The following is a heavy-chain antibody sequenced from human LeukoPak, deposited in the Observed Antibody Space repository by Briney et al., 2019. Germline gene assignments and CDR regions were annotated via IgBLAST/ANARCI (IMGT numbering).Heavy chain of an antibody. J-gene: IGHJ4*02. Sequence: SEPLSLTCTVSGGSISSSSYYWGWIRQPPGKGLEWIGSIYYSGSTYYNPSLKSRVTISVDTSKNQFSLKLSSVTAADTAVYYCARLWYFDWLFEYWGEGTLVTVSS. V-gene: IGHV4-39*01. CDR2: IYYSGST. CDR1: GGSISSSSYY. D-gene: IGHD3-9*01. CDR3: ARLWYFDWLFEY.